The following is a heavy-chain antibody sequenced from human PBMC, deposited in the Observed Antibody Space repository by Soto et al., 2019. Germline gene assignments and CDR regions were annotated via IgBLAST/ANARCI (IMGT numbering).Heavy chain of an antibody. V-gene: IGHV1-69*13. CDR1: GGTFSSYA. J-gene: IGHJ6*02. Sequence: SVKVSCKASGGTFSSYAISWVRQAPGQGLEWMGGIIPIFGTANYAQKFQGRVTITADESTSTAYMELSSLRSEDTAVYYCARKVVPAATIPDYYGMDVWGQGTTVTVSS. D-gene: IGHD2-2*01. CDR2: IIPIFGTA. CDR3: ARKVVPAATIPDYYGMDV.